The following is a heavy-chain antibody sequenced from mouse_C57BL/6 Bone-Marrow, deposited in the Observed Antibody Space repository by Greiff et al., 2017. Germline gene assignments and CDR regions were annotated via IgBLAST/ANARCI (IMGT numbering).Heavy chain of an antibody. CDR1: GFTFSSYA. D-gene: IGHD3-3*01. CDR3: AREGDVEFAY. J-gene: IGHJ3*01. CDR2: ISDGGSYT. V-gene: IGHV5-4*01. Sequence: EVQLVESGGGLVKPGGSLKLSCAASGFTFSSYAMSWVRQTPEKRLEWVATISDGGSYTYYPDNVKGRFTISRDNAKNNLYLQMSHLKSEDTAMYYCAREGDVEFAYWGQGTLVTVSA.